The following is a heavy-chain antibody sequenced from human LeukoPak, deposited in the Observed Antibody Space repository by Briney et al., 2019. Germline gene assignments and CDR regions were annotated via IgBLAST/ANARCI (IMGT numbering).Heavy chain of an antibody. V-gene: IGHV3-21*01. CDR3: ARDVYGIKGAFDI. Sequence: GGSLRLSCAASGFTFSSYSMNWVRQAPGKGLEWVSSISSSSSYICYADSVKGRFTISRDNAKNSLYLQMNSLRAEDTAVYYCARDVYGIKGAFDIRGQGTMVTVSS. J-gene: IGHJ3*02. CDR2: ISSSSSYI. D-gene: IGHD1-14*01. CDR1: GFTFSSYS.